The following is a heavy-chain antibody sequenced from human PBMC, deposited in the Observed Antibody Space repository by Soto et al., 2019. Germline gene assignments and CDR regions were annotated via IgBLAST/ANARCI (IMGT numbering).Heavy chain of an antibody. CDR1: GGSISRGGYY. CDR3: ARDRAAAGTIDY. D-gene: IGHD6-13*01. V-gene: IGHV4-31*03. J-gene: IGHJ4*02. CDR2: IYYSGST. Sequence: QVQLQESGPGLVKPSQTLSLTCTVSGGSISRGGYYWSWIRQNPGKGLEWIGYIYYSGSTYYNPSLKSRVTISVDTSKNQFSLKLSSVTAADTAVYYCARDRAAAGTIDYWGQGTLVTVSS.